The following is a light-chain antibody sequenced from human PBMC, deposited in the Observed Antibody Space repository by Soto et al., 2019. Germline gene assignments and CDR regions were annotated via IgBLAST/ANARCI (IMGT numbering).Light chain of an antibody. CDR2: GAS. Sequence: EIVLTQSRGTLALSPGERATLSYRASQSVSSYLAWYQQKPGQPPRLLIYGASSRATGIPDTFRGSGSGTDFSLSIGRLEPEDFAVYYCQQYATSPYTFGQGTKV. CDR3: QQYATSPYT. J-gene: IGKJ2*01. CDR1: QSVSSY. V-gene: IGKV3-20*01.